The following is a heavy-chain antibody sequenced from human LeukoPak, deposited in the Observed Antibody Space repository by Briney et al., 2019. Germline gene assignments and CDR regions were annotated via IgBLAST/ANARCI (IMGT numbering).Heavy chain of an antibody. D-gene: IGHD3-10*01. Sequence: GGSLRLSCAASGFTFSSYWMSWVRQAPGKGLEWVALIWYDGSNKYYGDSVKGRFTISRDNSKNTLYLQMNSLRAEDTAVYYCARDMGPRISAGYFDYWGQGTLVTVSS. CDR3: ARDMGPRISAGYFDY. V-gene: IGHV3-33*08. J-gene: IGHJ4*02. CDR2: IWYDGSNK. CDR1: GFTFSSYW.